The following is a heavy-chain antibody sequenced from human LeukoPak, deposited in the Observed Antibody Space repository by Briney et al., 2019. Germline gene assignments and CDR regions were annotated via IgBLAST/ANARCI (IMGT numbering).Heavy chain of an antibody. V-gene: IGHV3-23*01. CDR1: GFTFSSYA. D-gene: IGHD3-16*02. J-gene: IGHJ4*02. Sequence: GGSLRLSCAASGFTFSSYAMSWLRQAPGKGLEWVSAISGSGGSTYYTDSVKGRFTISRDNSKNTLYLQMNSLRAEDTAVYYCAKEGYLRLGELSLNHFDYWGQGTLVTVSS. CDR3: AKEGYLRLGELSLNHFDY. CDR2: ISGSGGST.